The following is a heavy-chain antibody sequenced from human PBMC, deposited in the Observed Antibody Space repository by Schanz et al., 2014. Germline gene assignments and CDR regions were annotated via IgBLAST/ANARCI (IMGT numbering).Heavy chain of an antibody. V-gene: IGHV4-61*02. CDR1: GGSISSGSYY. Sequence: QVQLQESGPGLVKPSETLSLTCTVSGGSISSGSYYWSWIRQPAGKGLEWIGRIYTSGSTNYNPSHKRRVTFWVNSSKTEFSLRVASGTAADTAVYYCARHVGSNCFSAFDIWGPGTMVTVSS. J-gene: IGHJ3*02. D-gene: IGHD6-13*01. CDR2: IYTSGST. CDR3: ARHVGSNCFSAFDI.